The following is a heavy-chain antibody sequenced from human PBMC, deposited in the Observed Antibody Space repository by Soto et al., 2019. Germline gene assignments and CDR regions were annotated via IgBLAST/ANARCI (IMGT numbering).Heavy chain of an antibody. Sequence: PGGSLRLSCAASGLTFSGSAMHWVRQASGKGLEWVGRIRSKANSYATAYAASVKGRFTISRDDSKNTAYLQMNSLKTEDTAVYYCTSLLYDFWSGYRPGWGQGTLVTVSS. CDR2: IRSKANSYAT. V-gene: IGHV3-73*01. D-gene: IGHD3-3*01. J-gene: IGHJ4*02. CDR3: TSLLYDFWSGYRPG. CDR1: GLTFSGSA.